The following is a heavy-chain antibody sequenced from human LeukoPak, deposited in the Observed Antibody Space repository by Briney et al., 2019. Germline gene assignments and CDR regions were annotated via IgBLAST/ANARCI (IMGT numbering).Heavy chain of an antibody. CDR2: IKSDGSST. CDR1: GFTFSGNW. J-gene: IGHJ4*02. CDR3: AKTDYFDY. V-gene: IGHV3-74*01. Sequence: GGSLRLSCAASGFTFSGNWMHWVRQAPGKGLVWVSRIKSDGSSTTYADSVKGRFTISRDNAKNTLYLQMNSLRDEDTAVYYCAKTDYFDYWGQGALVTASS.